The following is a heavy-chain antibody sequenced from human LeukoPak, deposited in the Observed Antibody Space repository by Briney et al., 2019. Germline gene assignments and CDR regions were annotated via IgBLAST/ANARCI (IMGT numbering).Heavy chain of an antibody. CDR1: GFTFSSYS. CDR2: ISGSSSYI. D-gene: IGHD3-22*01. Sequence: PGGSLRLSCAASGFTFSSYSMNWVRQAPGKGLEWVSSISGSSSYIYYADSVKGRFTISRHNAKNSLYLQMNSLRAEDTAVYYCASLKNYYDSSGYLVTDAFDIWGQGTMVTVSS. V-gene: IGHV3-21*04. J-gene: IGHJ3*02. CDR3: ASLKNYYDSSGYLVTDAFDI.